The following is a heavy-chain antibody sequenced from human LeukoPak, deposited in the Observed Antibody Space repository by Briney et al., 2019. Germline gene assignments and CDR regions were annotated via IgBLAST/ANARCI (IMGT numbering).Heavy chain of an antibody. V-gene: IGHV1-18*01. CDR3: AKVEPLNWNRSSWELDF. CDR2: ISAYNGNT. Sequence: GASVKVSCKASGYTFTSYGISWVRQAPGQGLEWMGRISAYNGNTNYAQKLQGRVTMTTDTSTSTAYMELMSLRSDDTAVYYCAKVEPLNWNRSSWELDFGGQGYLV. J-gene: IGHJ4*02. CDR1: GYTFTSYG. D-gene: IGHD2/OR15-2a*01.